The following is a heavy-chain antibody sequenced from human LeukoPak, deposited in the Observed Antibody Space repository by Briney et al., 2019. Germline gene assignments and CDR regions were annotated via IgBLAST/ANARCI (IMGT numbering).Heavy chain of an antibody. CDR1: GGSFSGYY. V-gene: IGHV4-34*01. CDR3: ARGVATTSIDY. CDR2: INHSGST. J-gene: IGHJ4*02. D-gene: IGHD5-24*01. Sequence: SETLSLTCAVYGGSFSGYYWSWIRQPPGKGLEWIGEINHSGSTNYNPSLKSRVTISVDTSKNQFSLKLSSVTAADTAVYYCARGVATTSIDYWGQGTLVTVSS.